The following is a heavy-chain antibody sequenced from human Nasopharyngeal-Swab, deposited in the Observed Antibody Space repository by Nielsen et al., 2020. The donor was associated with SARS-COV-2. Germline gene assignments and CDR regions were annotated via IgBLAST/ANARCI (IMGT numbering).Heavy chain of an antibody. D-gene: IGHD6-13*01. Sequence: GGSLRLSCAASGFTFSRYGMHWVRQVPGKGLEWVAVLSNDGGDKYYADSVKGRFTISRDNSKNTLCLQMNSLRPEDTAVYYCAKDGEVAAARYYFDYWGQGTLVTVSS. CDR2: LSNDGGDK. J-gene: IGHJ4*02. CDR3: AKDGEVAAARYYFDY. CDR1: GFTFSRYG. V-gene: IGHV3-30*18.